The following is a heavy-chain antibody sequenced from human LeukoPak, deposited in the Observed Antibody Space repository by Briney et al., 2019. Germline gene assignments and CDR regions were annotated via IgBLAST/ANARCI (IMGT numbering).Heavy chain of an antibody. CDR1: GGSFSGYY. Sequence: PSETLSLTCAVYGGSFSGYYWSWIRQPPGKGLEWIGEINHSGSTNYNPSLKSRVTISVDTSKNQFSLKLSSVTAADTAVYYCARTGSAAGYYYFDYWGQGTLVTVSS. V-gene: IGHV4-34*01. D-gene: IGHD6-13*01. CDR2: INHSGST. J-gene: IGHJ4*02. CDR3: ARTGSAAGYYYFDY.